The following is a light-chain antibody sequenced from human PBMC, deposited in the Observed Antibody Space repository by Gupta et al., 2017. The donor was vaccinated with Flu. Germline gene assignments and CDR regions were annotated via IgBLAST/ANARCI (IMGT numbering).Light chain of an antibody. V-gene: IGKV1-39*01. J-gene: IGKJ5*01. CDR2: AAS. CDR3: LQGDSTHPT. CDR1: QRISSY. Sequence: PSSMSASVGDRGSRCCSKSQRISSYLNWYQQKPGKAPKLLIYAASRLQSGVPSRFSGSGSGTDFTLTMRRLQTEDFATYYCLQGDSTHPTFGQGTRLEIK.